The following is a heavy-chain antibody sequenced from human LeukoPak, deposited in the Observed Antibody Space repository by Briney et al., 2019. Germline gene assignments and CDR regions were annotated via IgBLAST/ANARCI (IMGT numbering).Heavy chain of an antibody. CDR3: ARGGRYSTDNWFDP. CDR1: GFTFRSYW. Sequence: GGSLRLSCAASGFTFRSYWMYWVRQAPGKGLVWVSRTNSDGSSTSYADSVKGRFTISRDNAKNTVYLRMNSLRAEDTAVYYCARGGRYSTDNWFDPWGQGTLVTVSS. CDR2: TNSDGSST. J-gene: IGHJ5*02. D-gene: IGHD6-13*01. V-gene: IGHV3-74*01.